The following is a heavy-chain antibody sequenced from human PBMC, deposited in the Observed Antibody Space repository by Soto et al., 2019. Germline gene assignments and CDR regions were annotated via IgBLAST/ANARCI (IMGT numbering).Heavy chain of an antibody. D-gene: IGHD5-12*01. V-gene: IGHV1-24*01. Sequence: GASVKVSCKVSGYTLTELSMHWVRQAPGKGLEWMGGFDPEDRETIYAQKFQGRVTMTEDTSTDTAYMELSSLRSEDTAVYYCARGLSGYDTQDYYYYYMDVWGKGTTVTVSS. CDR1: GYTLTELS. CDR3: ARGLSGYDTQDYYYYYMDV. CDR2: FDPEDRET. J-gene: IGHJ6*03.